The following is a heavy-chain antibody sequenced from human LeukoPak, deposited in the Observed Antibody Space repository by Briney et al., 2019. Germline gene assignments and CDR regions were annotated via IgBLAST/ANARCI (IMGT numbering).Heavy chain of an antibody. J-gene: IGHJ5*02. CDR2: ISWNSGSI. V-gene: IGHV3-9*01. Sequence: GGSLRLSCAASGFTFDDYVMHWVRQAPGKGLEWVSSISWNSGSIDYADSVKGRFTISRDNAKNSLYLQMNSLRAEDTAVYYCAPTVTTYVPWGQGTLVTVSS. CDR1: GFTFDDYV. CDR3: APTVTTYVP. D-gene: IGHD4-11*01.